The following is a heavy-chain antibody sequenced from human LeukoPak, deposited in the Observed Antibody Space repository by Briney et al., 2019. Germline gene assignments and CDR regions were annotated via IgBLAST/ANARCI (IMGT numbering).Heavy chain of an antibody. CDR3: ASAPNWNFFDY. CDR2: VSTTGGT. J-gene: IGHJ4*02. D-gene: IGHD3-3*01. Sequence: SETLSLKCTVSGASINSFFWNWIRQSPGKGLEWIGNVSTTGGTNYNPSLKSRVTVSLDTSKNQIPLQLTSVTAADTAIYYCASAPNWNFFDYWGQGALVIVSS. V-gene: IGHV4-4*09. CDR1: GASINSFF.